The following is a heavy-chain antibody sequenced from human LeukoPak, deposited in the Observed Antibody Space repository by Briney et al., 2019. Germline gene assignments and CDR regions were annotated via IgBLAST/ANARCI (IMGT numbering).Heavy chain of an antibody. V-gene: IGHV3-33*01. D-gene: IGHD5-18*01. CDR3: AREGYSYGYTAFDI. J-gene: IGHJ3*02. Sequence: GGSLRLSCAASGFTFSSYGMHWVRQAPGKGLEWVAVIWYDGSNKYYADSVKGRFTISRDNSKNTLYLQMNSLRAEDTAVYYCAREGYSYGYTAFDIWGQGTMVTVSS. CDR2: IWYDGSNK. CDR1: GFTFSSYG.